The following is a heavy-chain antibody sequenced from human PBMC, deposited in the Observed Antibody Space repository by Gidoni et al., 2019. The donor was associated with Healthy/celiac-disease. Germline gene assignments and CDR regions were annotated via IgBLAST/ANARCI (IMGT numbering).Heavy chain of an antibody. J-gene: IGHJ4*02. CDR1: GYSISSGYY. Sequence: QVQLQESGPGLVKPSETLSLTCTVPGYSISSGYYWGWIRQPPGKGLEWIGSIYHSGSTYYNPSLKSRVTISVDTSKNQFSLKLSSVTAADTAVYYCARDGVVVAAPVDYWGQGTLVTVSS. D-gene: IGHD2-15*01. CDR3: ARDGVVVAAPVDY. CDR2: IYHSGST. V-gene: IGHV4-38-2*02.